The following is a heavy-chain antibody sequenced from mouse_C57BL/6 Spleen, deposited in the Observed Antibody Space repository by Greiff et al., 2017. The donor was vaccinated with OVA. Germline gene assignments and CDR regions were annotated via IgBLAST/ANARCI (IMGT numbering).Heavy chain of an antibody. J-gene: IGHJ2*01. CDR1: GYTFTDYN. V-gene: IGHV1-22*01. Sequence: DVQLQESGPELVKPGASVKMSCKASGYTFTDYNMHWVKQSHGKSLEWIGYINPNNGGTSYNQKFKGKATLTVNKSSSTAYMELRSLTSEDSAVYYCARLGLRDYFDYWGQGTTLTVSS. D-gene: IGHD3-2*02. CDR2: INPNNGGT. CDR3: ARLGLRDYFDY.